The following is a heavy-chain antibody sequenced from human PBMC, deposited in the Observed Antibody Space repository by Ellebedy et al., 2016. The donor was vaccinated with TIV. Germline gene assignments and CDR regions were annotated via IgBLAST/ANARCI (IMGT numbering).Heavy chain of an antibody. J-gene: IGHJ4*02. Sequence: GESLKISXAASGFTFSSYWMHWVRQAPGKGLVWVSRINSDGSSTSYADSVKGRFTISRDNAKNTLYLQMNSLRAEDTAVYYCARSNGFGGRVTNWGQGTLVTVSS. V-gene: IGHV3-74*01. CDR1: GFTFSSYW. D-gene: IGHD4-17*01. CDR3: ARSNGFGGRVTN. CDR2: INSDGSST.